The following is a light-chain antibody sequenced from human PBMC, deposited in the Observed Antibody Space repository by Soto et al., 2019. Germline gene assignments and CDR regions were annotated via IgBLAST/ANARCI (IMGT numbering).Light chain of an antibody. CDR2: GAS. V-gene: IGKV3-15*01. CDR1: QSVSST. CDR3: QQYNNWPPDT. J-gene: IGKJ2*01. Sequence: EIVRSQSPATLSVSPGERATLSCRASQSVSSTLAWYQQKPGQAPRLLIYGASTRATGIPARFSGSGSGTEFTLTISSLQSEEFAVYYCQQYNNWPPDTFGQGTKLEIK.